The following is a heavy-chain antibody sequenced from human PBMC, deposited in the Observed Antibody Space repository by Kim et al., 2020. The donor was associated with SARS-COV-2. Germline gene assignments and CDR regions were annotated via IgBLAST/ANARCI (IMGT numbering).Heavy chain of an antibody. CDR2: NL. D-gene: IGHD5-18*01. V-gene: IGHV7-4-1*02. Sequence: NLTYAQGFTGRFVFSLDTSVSTAYLQISSLKAEDTAVYYCARVESGYGFDYWGQGTLVTVSS. J-gene: IGHJ4*02. CDR3: ARVESGYGFDY.